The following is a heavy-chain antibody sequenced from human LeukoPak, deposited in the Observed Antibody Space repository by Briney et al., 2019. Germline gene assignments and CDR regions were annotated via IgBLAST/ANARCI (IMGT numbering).Heavy chain of an antibody. Sequence: PGGSLRLSRAASGFTFSSYGMHWVRQAPGKGLEWVAVIWYDGSNKYYADSVKGRFTISRDNSKNTLYLQMNSLRAEDTAVYYCARKISCGGDRYSLDYWGQGTLVTVSS. V-gene: IGHV3-33*01. CDR3: ARKISCGGDRYSLDY. CDR2: IWYDGSNK. D-gene: IGHD2-21*01. CDR1: GFTFSSYG. J-gene: IGHJ4*02.